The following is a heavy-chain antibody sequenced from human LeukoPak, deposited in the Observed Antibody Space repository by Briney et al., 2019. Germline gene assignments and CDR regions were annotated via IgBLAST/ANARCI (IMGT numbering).Heavy chain of an antibody. Sequence: GGSLSLSCAASGFTFSSYGMHWVRQAPGKGLEWVAVIWYDGSNKYYADSVKGRFTISRDNSKNTLYLQMNSLRAEDTAVYYCAKDNYYDSSGYYYGFGYFQHWGQGTLVTVSS. V-gene: IGHV3-30*02. D-gene: IGHD3-22*01. CDR1: GFTFSSYG. CDR2: IWYDGSNK. J-gene: IGHJ1*01. CDR3: AKDNYYDSSGYYYGFGYFQH.